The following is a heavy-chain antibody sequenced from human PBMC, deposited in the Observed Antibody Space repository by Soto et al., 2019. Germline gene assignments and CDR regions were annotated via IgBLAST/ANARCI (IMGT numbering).Heavy chain of an antibody. CDR1: GLTFSNHV. CDR3: AREGYSSGRCGAFDI. J-gene: IGHJ3*02. Sequence: PGGSLRLSCEASGLTFSNHVMHWVRQAPGKGLEWVAVISNDENIIIYADSVKGRFTISRDNPKNTLYLQMNSLRPEDTAVYHCAREGYSSGRCGAFDIWGQGTMVTVSS. CDR2: ISNDENII. V-gene: IGHV3-30-3*01. D-gene: IGHD6-19*01.